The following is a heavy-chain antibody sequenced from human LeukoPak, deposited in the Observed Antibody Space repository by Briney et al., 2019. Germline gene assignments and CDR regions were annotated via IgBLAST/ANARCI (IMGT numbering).Heavy chain of an antibody. CDR2: ISSSSSNI. V-gene: IGHV3-48*04. Sequence: GGSLRLSCAASGFTFSSYSMNWVRQAPGKGLEWVSYISSSSSNIYYADSVKGRFTISRDNAKNSLYLQMNSLRAEDTAVYYCARDRYYYGSGSYRYYYYGMDVWGQGTTVTVSS. CDR1: GFTFSSYS. J-gene: IGHJ6*02. D-gene: IGHD3-10*01. CDR3: ARDRYYYGSGSYRYYYYGMDV.